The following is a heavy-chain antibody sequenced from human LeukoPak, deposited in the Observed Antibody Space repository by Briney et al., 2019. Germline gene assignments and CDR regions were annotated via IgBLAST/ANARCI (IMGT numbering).Heavy chain of an antibody. CDR1: GFTFSSYS. Sequence: GGSLRLSCAASGFTFSSYSMNXXXQAPGKXXEWVSSISSSSTYXXXADSVKGRXXXXRDNAKNSLYLQMNSLRAEDTAVYYCARDSSGSLDYWGQGTLVTASS. D-gene: IGHD3-22*01. CDR2: ISSSSTYX. CDR3: ARDSSGSLDY. V-gene: IGHV3-21*01. J-gene: IGHJ4*02.